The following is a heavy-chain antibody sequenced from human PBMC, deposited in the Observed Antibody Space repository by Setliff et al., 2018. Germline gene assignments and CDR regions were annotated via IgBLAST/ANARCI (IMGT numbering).Heavy chain of an antibody. CDR3: ARGRLLYVGDSHYFDT. J-gene: IGHJ4*02. CDR2: IYTRGTT. CDR1: GDSLSSGPYY. Sequence: SETLSLTCTVSGDSLSSGPYYWTWVRQPAGKGLEWIGHIYTRGTTNYSPSLKTRVTISKDTSKNQFSLQLTSVTATDTAVYYCARGRLLYVGDSHYFDTWGQGTLVTVSS. D-gene: IGHD4-17*01. V-gene: IGHV4-61*09.